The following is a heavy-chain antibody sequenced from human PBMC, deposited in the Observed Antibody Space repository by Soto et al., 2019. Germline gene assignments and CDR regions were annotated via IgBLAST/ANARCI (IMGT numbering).Heavy chain of an antibody. CDR2: IWYDGSNK. J-gene: IGHJ4*02. V-gene: IGHV3-33*01. Sequence: VGSLRLSCAASGFTFSSYGMHWVRQAPGKGLEWVAVIWYDGSNKYYADSVKGRFTISRDNSKNTLYLQMNSLRAEDTAVYYCASSTASNFDYWGQGTLVTVSS. CDR3: ASSTASNFDY. D-gene: IGHD4-4*01. CDR1: GFTFSSYG.